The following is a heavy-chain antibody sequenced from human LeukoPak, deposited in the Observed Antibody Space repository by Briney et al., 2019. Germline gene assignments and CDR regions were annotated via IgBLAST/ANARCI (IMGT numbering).Heavy chain of an antibody. CDR2: ISSSSSYI. V-gene: IGHV3-21*04. D-gene: IGHD3-10*01. CDR1: GFTFSSYS. J-gene: IGHJ4*02. Sequence: PGGSLRLSCAASGFTFSSYSMNWVRQAPGKGLEWVSSISSSSSYIYYADSVKGRFTISRDNAKNSLYLQMNSLRAEDTALYYCARSITMVRGVIITGGYYFDYWGQGTLVTVSS. CDR3: ARSITMVRGVIITGGYYFDY.